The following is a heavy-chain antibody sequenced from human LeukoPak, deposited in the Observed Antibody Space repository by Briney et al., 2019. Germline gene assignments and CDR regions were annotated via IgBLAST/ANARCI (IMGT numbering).Heavy chain of an antibody. D-gene: IGHD3-3*01. V-gene: IGHV3-15*01. J-gene: IGHJ4*02. Sequence: GGSLRLSCAASGFTFSNAWMSWVRQAPGKGLEWVGRIKSKTDGGTTDYAAPVKGRFTISRDDSKNTLYLQMNSLKTEDTAVYYCTTDGTYYDFWSGYYGSPDYFDYWGQGTLVTVSS. CDR3: TTDGTYYDFWSGYYGSPDYFDY. CDR2: IKSKTDGGTT. CDR1: GFTFSNAW.